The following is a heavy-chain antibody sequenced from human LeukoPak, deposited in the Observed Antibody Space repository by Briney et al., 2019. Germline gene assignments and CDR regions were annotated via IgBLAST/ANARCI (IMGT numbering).Heavy chain of an antibody. Sequence: ASVKVSCKASGGTFSSYAISWVRQAPGQGLEWMGGIIPIFGTANYAQKFQGRVTITTDESTSTAYMELSSLRSEDTAVYYCARAMALQKDDAFDILGQGTMVTVSS. CDR3: ARAMALQKDDAFDI. V-gene: IGHV1-69*05. J-gene: IGHJ3*02. D-gene: IGHD4-11*01. CDR2: IIPIFGTA. CDR1: GGTFSSYA.